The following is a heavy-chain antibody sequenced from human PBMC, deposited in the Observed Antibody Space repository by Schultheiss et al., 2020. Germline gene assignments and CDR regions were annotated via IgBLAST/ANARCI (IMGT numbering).Heavy chain of an antibody. Sequence: GGSLRLTCTVSGGSISSSSYYWGWIRQPPGKGLEWVSAISGSGGSTYYADSVKGRFTISRDNSKNTLYLQMNSLRAEDTAVYYCARDHQVGGYDYYGMDVWGQGTTVTVSS. CDR2: ISGSGGST. V-gene: IGHV3-23*01. D-gene: IGHD2-2*01. J-gene: IGHJ6*02. CDR3: ARDHQVGGYDYYGMDV. CDR1: GGSISSSSYY.